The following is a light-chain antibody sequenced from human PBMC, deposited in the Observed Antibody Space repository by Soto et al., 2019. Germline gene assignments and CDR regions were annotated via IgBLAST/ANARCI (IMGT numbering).Light chain of an antibody. V-gene: IGLV2-8*01. J-gene: IGLJ2*01. CDR3: SSHAGSINVV. Sequence: QSALTQPPSASGSPGQSVTISCTGTSSDVGGYDAVSWYQQHPGKAPKLLIYEVTRRPSGVPDRFSGSKSGNTASLTVSGLQAEDEAHYYCSSHAGSINVVFGGGTKLTVL. CDR2: EVT. CDR1: SSDVGGYDA.